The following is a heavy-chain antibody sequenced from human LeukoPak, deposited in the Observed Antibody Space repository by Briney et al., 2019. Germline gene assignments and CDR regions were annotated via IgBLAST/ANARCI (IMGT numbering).Heavy chain of an antibody. J-gene: IGHJ4*03. CDR3: AGQLGYCSDGTCYFDY. D-gene: IGHD2-15*01. CDR1: GFTFSSYA. V-gene: IGHV3-23*01. Sequence: GGSLRLSCATSGFTFSSYAMSWVRQSPGEGPEWISALSGIGVGPYYADSVKGRFTISRDNSKNTLYLQMNNLRAEDTAIYYCAGQLGYCSDGTCYFDYWGQGTLVTVSS. CDR2: LSGIGVGP.